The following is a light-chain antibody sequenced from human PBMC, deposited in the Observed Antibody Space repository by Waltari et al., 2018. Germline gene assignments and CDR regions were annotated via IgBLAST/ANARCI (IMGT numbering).Light chain of an antibody. Sequence: DIHMTQSASSMYAAVGDRGTSTCQASQDIKQSLNWFHQKPGTAPEVLIFDASNSQTGAPSRFSGSGSGTDFTFTISSLQPEDMGTYYCQQYHSVPLTFGGGTTVEIK. V-gene: IGKV1-33*01. CDR2: DAS. CDR1: QDIKQS. J-gene: IGKJ4*01. CDR3: QQYHSVPLT.